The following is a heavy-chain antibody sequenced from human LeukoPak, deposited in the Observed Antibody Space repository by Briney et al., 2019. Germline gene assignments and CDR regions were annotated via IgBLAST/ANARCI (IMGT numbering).Heavy chain of an antibody. D-gene: IGHD3/OR15-3a*01. CDR2: ISTYNGNT. V-gene: IGHV1-18*01. CDR3: ARVEAPGLGGANWSDS. Sequence: ASVKVSCKASGYTFTSYGISWVRQAPGQGLEWMGWISTYNGNTKYAQKLQGRVTMTTDKSMTTAFMELRSLRYDDTAVYYCARVEAPGLGGANWSDSWGQGTLVTVSS. CDR1: GYTFTSYG. J-gene: IGHJ5*01.